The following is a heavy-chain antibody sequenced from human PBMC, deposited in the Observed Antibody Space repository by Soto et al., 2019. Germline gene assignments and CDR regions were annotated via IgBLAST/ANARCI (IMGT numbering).Heavy chain of an antibody. D-gene: IGHD6-19*01. J-gene: IGHJ6*02. CDR1: GFTSSSYA. CDR3: ARTIAVAGRDV. CDR2: ISYDGSNK. Sequence: GGSLRLSCAASGFTSSSYAMHWVRQAPGKGLEWVAVISYDGSNKYYADSVKGRFTISRDNSKNTLYLQMNSLRAEDTAVYYCARTIAVAGRDVWGQGTTVTVSS. V-gene: IGHV3-30-3*01.